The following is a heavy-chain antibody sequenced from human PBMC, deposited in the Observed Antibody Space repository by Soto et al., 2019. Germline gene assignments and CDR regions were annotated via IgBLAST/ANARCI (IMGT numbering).Heavy chain of an antibody. CDR1: GFTFSNYA. D-gene: IGHD2-2*01. Sequence: EMQVLESGGRLVQPGGSLILSCAASGFTFSNYAMTWVRQAPGKGLEWVSGISGSGGTTFYAGSLKGRFVISRDNSKNTLYLQMNSLRADDTAVYYCALRYCSRTTCPPLNSYFYMDVWGKGTTVTVSS. CDR3: ALRYCSRTTCPPLNSYFYMDV. V-gene: IGHV3-23*01. J-gene: IGHJ6*03. CDR2: ISGSGGTT.